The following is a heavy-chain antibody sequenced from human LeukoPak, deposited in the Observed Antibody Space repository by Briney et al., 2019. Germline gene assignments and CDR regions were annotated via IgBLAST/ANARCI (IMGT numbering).Heavy chain of an antibody. D-gene: IGHD5-18*01. J-gene: IGHJ4*02. CDR3: ARGGYSYVNYFDY. V-gene: IGHV4-61*02. Sequence: SQTLSLTCTVSGGSISSGSYYWSWIRQPAGKGLEWIGRIYYSGNINYNPSLKSRVTISLDTSKSQFSLKLSSVTAADTAVYYCARGGYSYVNYFDYWGQGTLVTVSS. CDR2: IYYSGNI. CDR1: GGSISSGSYY.